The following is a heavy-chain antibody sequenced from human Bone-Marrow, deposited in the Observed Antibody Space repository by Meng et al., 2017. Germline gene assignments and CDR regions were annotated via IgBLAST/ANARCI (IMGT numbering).Heavy chain of an antibody. Sequence: GESLKISCAASGFTFSSYWMSWVRQAPGKGLEWVAVISYDGSNKYYADSVKGRFTISRDNSKNTLYLQMNSLRAEDTAVYYCARGTRVRGRAHPPNWRFDPWGQGTLVTVSS. V-gene: IGHV3-30*03. CDR3: ARGTRVRGRAHPPNWRFDP. CDR2: ISYDGSNK. J-gene: IGHJ5*02. CDR1: GFTFSSYW. D-gene: IGHD3-10*01.